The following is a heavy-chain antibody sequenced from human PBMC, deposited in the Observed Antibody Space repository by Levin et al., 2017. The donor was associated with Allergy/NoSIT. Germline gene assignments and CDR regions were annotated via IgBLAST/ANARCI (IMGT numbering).Heavy chain of an antibody. J-gene: IGHJ4*02. D-gene: IGHD1-26*01. Sequence: LSLTCAASGFTFSSNYMSWVRQAPGKGLEWGSVIYSGGSTYYADSVKGRFTISSDNSKNTLYLQMNSLRAEDTAVYYCARGSSGSDYETGYFDYWGQGTLVTVSS. CDR1: GFTFSSNY. CDR3: ARGSSGSDYETGYFDY. CDR2: IYSGGST. V-gene: IGHV3-53*01.